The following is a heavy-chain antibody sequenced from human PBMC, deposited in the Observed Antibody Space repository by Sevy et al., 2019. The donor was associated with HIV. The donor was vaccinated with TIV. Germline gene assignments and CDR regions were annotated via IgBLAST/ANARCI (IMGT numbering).Heavy chain of an antibody. V-gene: IGHV5-51*04. CDR3: ARGRSGGTYYVDFFDY. D-gene: IGHD2-15*01. CDR1: GYIFTSYW. J-gene: IGHJ4*02. Sequence: GESLKISCKGSGYIFTSYWIAWVRQMPARGLEWMGSIYPDDSDIRYSPSFQGQVSISADKPITTAYLQRSSLKASDTAMYFCARGRSGGTYYVDFFDYWGQGTLVTVSS. CDR2: IYPDDSDI.